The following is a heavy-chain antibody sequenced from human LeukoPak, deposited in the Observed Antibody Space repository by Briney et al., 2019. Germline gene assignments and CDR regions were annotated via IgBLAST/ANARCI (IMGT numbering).Heavy chain of an antibody. J-gene: IGHJ6*02. CDR1: GYTLTELS. CDR3: ATYRNELRYFDWLSNYYYYGMDV. CDR2: FDPEDGET. Sequence: ASVKGSCKVSGYTLTELSMHWVRQAPGKGLEWMGGFDPEDGETIYAQKFQGRVTMTEDTSTDTAYMELSSLRSEDTAVYYCATYRNELRYFDWLSNYYYYGMDVWGQGTTVTVSS. D-gene: IGHD3-9*01. V-gene: IGHV1-24*01.